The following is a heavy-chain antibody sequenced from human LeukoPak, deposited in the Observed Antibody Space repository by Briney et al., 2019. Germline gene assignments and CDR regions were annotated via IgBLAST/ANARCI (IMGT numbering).Heavy chain of an antibody. D-gene: IGHD1-26*01. J-gene: IGHJ4*02. CDR1: GFTFSGYW. Sequence: QPGGSLRLSCTASGFTFSGYWMNWARQAPGKGLVWVSRIGSDGGSTTYADSVKGRFTISRDNAKNTLYLQMTSLRAEDTAVYYCARGGSGNFYYWGQGTLVTVSS. V-gene: IGHV3-74*03. CDR2: IGSDGGST. CDR3: ARGGSGNFYY.